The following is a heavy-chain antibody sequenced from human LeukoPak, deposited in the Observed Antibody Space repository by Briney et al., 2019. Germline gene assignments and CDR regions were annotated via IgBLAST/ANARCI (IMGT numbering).Heavy chain of an antibody. CDR3: ARYGRTPRAMYS. Sequence: SETLSLSCTVAGGSISSGVYYWNRIPQPPGQGLEWIGPSDYSGSTYYNPSHKSRVTISADTSKNPFSLHLSSVTAEETAVYSCARYGRTPRAMYSWGQGTLVTVSS. J-gene: IGHJ4*02. CDR2: SDYSGST. V-gene: IGHV4-30-4*01. D-gene: IGHD1-26*01. CDR1: GGSISSGVYY.